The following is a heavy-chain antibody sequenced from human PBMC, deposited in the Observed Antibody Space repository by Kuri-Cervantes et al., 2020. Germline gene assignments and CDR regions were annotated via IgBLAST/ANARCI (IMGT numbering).Heavy chain of an antibody. J-gene: IGHJ3*02. CDR1: GGSVSSGSYY. CDR2: IYYSGST. Sequence: SETLSLTCTVSGGSVSSGSYYWSWIRQPPGEGLEWIGYIYYSGSTNYNPSLKSRVTISVDTSKNQFSLKLSSVTAADTAVYYCARGVKERAFDIWGQGTMVTVSS. CDR3: ARGVKERAFDI. D-gene: IGHD3-10*01. V-gene: IGHV4-61*01.